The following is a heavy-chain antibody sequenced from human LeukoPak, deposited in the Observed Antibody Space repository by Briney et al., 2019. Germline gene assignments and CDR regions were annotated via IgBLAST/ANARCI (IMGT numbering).Heavy chain of an antibody. V-gene: IGHV3-30*18. CDR2: ISYDGSNK. D-gene: IGHD5-12*01. J-gene: IGHJ4*02. Sequence: GRPLRLSCAPPGFTFSSYGMHWVRQAPGKGLGWVAVISYDGSNKYFADSVKGRFTISRDNSKNTLYLQMNSLRAEDTAVYYCAKGSSIVATILGYWGQGTLVTVPS. CDR3: AKGSSIVATILGY. CDR1: GFTFSSYG.